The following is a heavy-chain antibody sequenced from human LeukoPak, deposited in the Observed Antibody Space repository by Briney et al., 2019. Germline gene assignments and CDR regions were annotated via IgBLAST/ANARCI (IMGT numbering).Heavy chain of an antibody. CDR1: GGSLSSYY. J-gene: IGHJ4*02. CDR3: ARMAYGDYVLDY. V-gene: IGHV4-59*12. D-gene: IGHD4-17*01. Sequence: SETLSLTCTVSGGSLSSYYWSWIRQPPGKGLEWIGYIYYTGSTNYNPSLKSRVTISVDTSKNQFSLRVSSVTAADTAVYYCARMAYGDYVLDYWGQGTLVTVSS. CDR2: IYYTGST.